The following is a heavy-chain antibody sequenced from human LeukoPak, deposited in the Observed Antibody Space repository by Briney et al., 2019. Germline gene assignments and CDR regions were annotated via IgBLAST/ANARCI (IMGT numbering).Heavy chain of an antibody. CDR1: GFTFSSYA. CDR3: ARVHRDSSGYYYFDY. J-gene: IGHJ4*02. CDR2: ISYDGSNK. D-gene: IGHD3-22*01. V-gene: IGHV3-30-3*01. Sequence: PGGSLRLSCAASGFTFSSYAMHWVRQAPGKGLEWVAVISYDGSNKYYADSVKGRFTISRDNSKNTLYLQMNSLRSDDTAVYYCARVHRDSSGYYYFDYWGQGTLDTVSS.